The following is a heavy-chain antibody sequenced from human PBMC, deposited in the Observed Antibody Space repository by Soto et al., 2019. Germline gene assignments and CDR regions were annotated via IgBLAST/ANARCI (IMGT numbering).Heavy chain of an antibody. D-gene: IGHD3-10*01. CDR1: GYTFTSYY. CDR3: ARNHVNYYGSGRSRAFGY. J-gene: IGHJ4*02. Sequence: ASVKVSCKASGYTFTSYYMHWVRQAPGQGLEWMGIINPSGGSTSYAQKFQGRVTMTRDTSTSTVYMEPSSLRSEDTAVYYCARNHVNYYGSGRSRAFGYWGQGTLVTVSS. V-gene: IGHV1-46*03. CDR2: INPSGGST.